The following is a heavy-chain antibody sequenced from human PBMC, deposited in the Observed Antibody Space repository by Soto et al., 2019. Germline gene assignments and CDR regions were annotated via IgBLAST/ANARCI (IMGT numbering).Heavy chain of an antibody. CDR3: ASRRSGWYGAYYYGRDV. CDR1: GHTFTSYY. CDR2: INPSGGST. J-gene: IGHJ6*04. V-gene: IGHV1-46*01. Sequence: ASVKVSCKASGHTFTSYYMHWVRQAPGQGLEWMGIINPSGGSTSYAQKFQGRVTMTRDTSTSTVYMELSSLRSEDTAVYYCASRRSGWYGAYYYGRDVWGKGTTVTVSS. D-gene: IGHD6-19*01.